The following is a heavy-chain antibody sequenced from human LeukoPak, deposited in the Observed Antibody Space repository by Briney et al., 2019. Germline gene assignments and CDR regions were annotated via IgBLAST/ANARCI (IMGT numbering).Heavy chain of an antibody. CDR3: AKHMRATNTYSFFGLDV. Sequence: GGTLRLSCAATGFTFKDYGMHWVRQPPGKGLEWVSSINWNGGGTDYADSVKGRFTISRDNAKNSLYLQLSSLRPEDTALYYCAKHMRATNTYSFFGLDVWGQGTTVTVSS. V-gene: IGHV3-9*01. J-gene: IGHJ6*02. CDR1: GFTFKDYG. D-gene: IGHD1-26*01. CDR2: INWNGGGT.